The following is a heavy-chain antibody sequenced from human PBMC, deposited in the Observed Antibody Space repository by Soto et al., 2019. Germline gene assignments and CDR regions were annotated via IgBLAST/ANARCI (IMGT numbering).Heavy chain of an antibody. CDR3: AREKSEVPAAIPNWFDP. D-gene: IGHD2-2*01. Sequence: SETLSLTCTVSGGSISSYYWSWIRQPPGKGLEWIGYIYYSGSTYYNPSLKSRVTISVDTSKNQFSLKLSSVTAADTAVYYCAREKSEVPAAIPNWFDPWGQGTLVTVSS. V-gene: IGHV4-30-4*01. J-gene: IGHJ5*02. CDR1: GGSISSYY. CDR2: IYYSGST.